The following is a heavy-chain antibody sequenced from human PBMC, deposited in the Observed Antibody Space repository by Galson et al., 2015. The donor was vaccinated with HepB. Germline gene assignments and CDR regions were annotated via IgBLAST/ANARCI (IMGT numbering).Heavy chain of an antibody. CDR2: TFYRSKWYT. V-gene: IGHV6-1*01. CDR3: AREPALIRGVLNHFDY. Sequence: CAISGDSVSSNDAVWNWIRQSPSRGLEWLGRTFYRSKWYTDYAVSVKSRITINPDTSKNQFSLQLNSVTPEDTAVYYCAREPALIRGVLNHFDYWGQGTLVTVSS. CDR1: GDSVSSNDAV. D-gene: IGHD3-10*01. J-gene: IGHJ4*02.